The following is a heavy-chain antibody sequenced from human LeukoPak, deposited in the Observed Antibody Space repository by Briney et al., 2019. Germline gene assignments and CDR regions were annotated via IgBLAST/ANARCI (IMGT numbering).Heavy chain of an antibody. CDR3: ARGTPEYNSFEHY. CDR1: GYTFTGYY. CDR2: INPNSGGT. D-gene: IGHD6-6*01. J-gene: IGHJ4*02. V-gene: IGHV1-2*06. Sequence: GASVKVSCRASGYTFTGYYMHWVRQAPGQGLEWMGRINPNSGGTNYAQKFQGRVTMTRDTTISTAYMELGRLRADDTAGYYCARGTPEYNSFEHYWRQATQVTVSS.